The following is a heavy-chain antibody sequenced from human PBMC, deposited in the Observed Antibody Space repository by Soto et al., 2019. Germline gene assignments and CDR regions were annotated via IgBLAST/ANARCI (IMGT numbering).Heavy chain of an antibody. V-gene: IGHV1-69*06. CDR1: GGTFSSYA. D-gene: IGHD2-2*01. J-gene: IGHJ5*02. CDR2: IIPIFGTA. Sequence: SVKVSCKASGGTFSSYAISWVRQAPGQGPEWMGGIIPIFGTANYAQKFQGRVTITADKSTSTAYMELSSLRSEDTAVYYCARVVPAAMENWFDPWGQGTLVTVSS. CDR3: ARVVPAAMENWFDP.